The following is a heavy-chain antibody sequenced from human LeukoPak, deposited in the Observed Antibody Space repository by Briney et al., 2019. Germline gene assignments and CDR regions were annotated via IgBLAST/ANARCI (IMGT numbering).Heavy chain of an antibody. V-gene: IGHV3-74*01. CDR3: TRGPWRTYSYGHNDY. J-gene: IGHJ4*02. D-gene: IGHD5-18*01. CDR1: GFTFSSYW. CDR2: INSDGSST. Sequence: GGSLRLSCAASGFTFSSYWMYWVRQAPGKGLLWVSRINSDGSSTNYADSVKGRFTISRDNAKNTLYLQMNSLRAEDTAVYYCTRGPWRTYSYGHNDYWGQGTLVSVSS.